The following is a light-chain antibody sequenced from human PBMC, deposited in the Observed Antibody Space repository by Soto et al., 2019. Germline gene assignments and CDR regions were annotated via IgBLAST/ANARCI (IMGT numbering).Light chain of an antibody. CDR1: QSISDT. CDR3: QQYYDWPT. J-gene: IGKJ1*01. V-gene: IGKV3-15*01. Sequence: EIVLAQASAPPSLSPGGRATLSCRASQSISDTLAWYQQKPGQAPRLLIYGLSIRAPGVPARFSVSGSGTEFTLTISSLQSEDFAVYFCQQYYDWPTFGQGTKVDIK. CDR2: GLS.